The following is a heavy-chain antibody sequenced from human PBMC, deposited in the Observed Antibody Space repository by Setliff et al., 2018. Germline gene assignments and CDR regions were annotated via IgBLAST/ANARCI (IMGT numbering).Heavy chain of an antibody. Sequence: ASVKVSCKASGYTFTSYDINWVRQATGQGLEWMGWMNPNSGNTGYAQKFQGRVTMTRNTSISTAYMDLSSLRSEDTAIYYCARAHSGSDFHDPFDIWGQGTMVTVSS. J-gene: IGHJ3*02. CDR1: GYTFTSYD. D-gene: IGHD1-26*01. V-gene: IGHV1-8*02. CDR2: MNPNSGNT. CDR3: ARAHSGSDFHDPFDI.